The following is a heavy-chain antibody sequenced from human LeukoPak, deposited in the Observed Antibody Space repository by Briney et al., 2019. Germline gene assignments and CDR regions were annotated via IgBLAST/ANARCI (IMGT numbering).Heavy chain of an antibody. D-gene: IGHD2-21*02. CDR3: ARDKNCGGDCY. V-gene: IGHV3-21*01. CDR1: GFTFSNYY. CDR2: ISSSSTYI. J-gene: IGHJ4*02. Sequence: PGGSLRLSCTASGFTFSNYYMSWVRQAPGKGLEWVSSISSSSTYIYYADSVKGRFTISRDNAKNSLYLQMNSQRAEDTGVYYCARDKNCGGDCYWGRGTLVTVSS.